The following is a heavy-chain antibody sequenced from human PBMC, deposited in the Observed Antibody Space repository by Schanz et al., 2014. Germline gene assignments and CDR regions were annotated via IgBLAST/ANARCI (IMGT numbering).Heavy chain of an antibody. CDR1: GFTFSSYG. J-gene: IGHJ6*02. V-gene: IGHV3-30*03. CDR2: ISYDGSNK. D-gene: IGHD1-1*01. Sequence: QVQLVESGGGVVQPGRSLRLSCAVSGFTFSSYGMHWVRQAPGKGLEWVALISYDGSNKHYADSVKGRFTISRDNSKNTLYLQMNSLRDEDTAMYYCARRVPYSFGLDVWGQGATVTVSS. CDR3: ARRVPYSFGLDV.